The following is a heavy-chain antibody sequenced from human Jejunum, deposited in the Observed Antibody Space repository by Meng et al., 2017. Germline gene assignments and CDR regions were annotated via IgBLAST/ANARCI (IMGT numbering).Heavy chain of an antibody. D-gene: IGHD3-16*01. J-gene: IGHJ4*02. V-gene: IGHV4-61*01. CDR1: GVSVTSGHWY. CDR2: VFYTGSN. Sequence: QVQLQESGPGLVRPSETLSLTCAVSGVSVTSGHWYCGWGRQPRGQGVGWSGHVFYTGSNNYSSFFRSGTTLSVNTSMHQFPMMLYSVTAADAAEYYVARGGWAFEYWGQGILVTVSS. CDR3: ARGGWAFEY.